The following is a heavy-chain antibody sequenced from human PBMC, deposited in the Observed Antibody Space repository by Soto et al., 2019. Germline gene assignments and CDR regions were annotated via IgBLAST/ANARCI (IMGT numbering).Heavy chain of an antibody. CDR2: ISAYNGNT. D-gene: IGHD6-13*01. V-gene: IGHV1-18*01. CDR3: ARDLEYSSSWHGVIQLRQWFDP. CDR1: GYTFTSYG. J-gene: IGHJ5*02. Sequence: GASVKVSCKASGYTFTSYGISWVRQAPGQGLEWMGWISAYNGNTNYAQKLQGRVTMTTDTSTSTAYMELRSLRSDDTAVYYCARDLEYSSSWHGVIQLRQWFDPWGQGTLVTVSS.